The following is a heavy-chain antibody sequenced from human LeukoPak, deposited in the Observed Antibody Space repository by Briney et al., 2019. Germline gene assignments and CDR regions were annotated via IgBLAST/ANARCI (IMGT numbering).Heavy chain of an antibody. CDR3: ARDPDYYDSSSYLGAFDI. D-gene: IGHD3-22*01. CDR2: ISSSSNYI. J-gene: IGHJ3*02. CDR1: GFTFSSCS. Sequence: GGSLRLSCAASGFTFSSCSMNWVRQAPGKGLEWVSSISSSSNYIYYADSVKGRFTISRDNAKDSLYLKMNSLRAEDTAVYYCARDPDYYDSSSYLGAFDIWGQGTMVTVSS. V-gene: IGHV3-21*01.